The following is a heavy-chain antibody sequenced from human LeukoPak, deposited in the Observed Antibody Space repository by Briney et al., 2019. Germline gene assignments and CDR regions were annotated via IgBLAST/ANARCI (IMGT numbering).Heavy chain of an antibody. CDR3: ARRGIAAAGYDY. D-gene: IGHD6-13*01. Sequence: SETLSLTCTVSGGSISSYYWSWIRQPPGKGLEWIGYIYYSGTTNYNPSLKSRVTILVDTSKNQFSLNLNSVTAADTAVYYCARRGIAAAGYDYWGQGTLVTVSS. CDR2: IYYSGTT. CDR1: GGSISSYY. J-gene: IGHJ4*02. V-gene: IGHV4-59*08.